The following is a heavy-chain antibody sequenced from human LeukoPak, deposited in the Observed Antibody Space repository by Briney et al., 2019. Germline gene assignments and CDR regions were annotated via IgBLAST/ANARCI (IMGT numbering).Heavy chain of an antibody. Sequence: PGGSLRLSCGASEFSLRSYSMDWVRQAPGKGLEWVANIQQDGSEKYYVDSVKGRFTISRDNAKNSLYLQINSLRAEDTAVYYCSGGNLYWYFDLWGRGTLVTVSS. J-gene: IGHJ2*01. CDR3: SGGNLYWYFDL. D-gene: IGHD4-23*01. CDR1: EFSLRSYS. CDR2: IQQDGSEK. V-gene: IGHV3-7*01.